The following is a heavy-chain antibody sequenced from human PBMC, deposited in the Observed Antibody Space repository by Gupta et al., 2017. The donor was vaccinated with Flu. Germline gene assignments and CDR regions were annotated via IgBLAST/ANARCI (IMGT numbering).Heavy chain of an antibody. J-gene: IGHJ6*02. CDR2: ISHDGSSK. D-gene: IGHD1-26*01. CDR3: AKDGRWESNLYGMNV. Sequence: QEQVVESGGAVVQPGRSLRLSCAASGFSFRNYGMHWVRQAPGKGLEWVAVISHDGSSKDYAESVQGRFTISRDNSKNTLYLQMNSLRADDTAVFYCAKDGRWESNLYGMNVWGPGTTVIVSS. CDR1: GFSFRNYG. V-gene: IGHV3-30*18.